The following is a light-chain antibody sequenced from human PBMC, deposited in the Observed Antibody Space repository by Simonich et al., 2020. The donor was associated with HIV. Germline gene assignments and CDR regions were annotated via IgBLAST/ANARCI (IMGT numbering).Light chain of an antibody. V-gene: IGKV3-15*01. CDR2: GAS. J-gene: IGKJ4*01. CDR1: QSVSSN. CDR3: QQYNNWLT. Sequence: EIVMTQSPATLSVSPGKRATLSCRASQSVSSNLAWYQQKPCQAPRLLIYGASTRATGIPARFSGSGSGTEFTLTISSMQSEDFAVYCCQQYNNWLTFGGGTKVEIK.